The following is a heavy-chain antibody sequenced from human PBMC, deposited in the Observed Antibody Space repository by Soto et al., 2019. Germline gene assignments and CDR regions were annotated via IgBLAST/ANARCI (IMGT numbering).Heavy chain of an antibody. J-gene: IGHJ1*01. V-gene: IGHV4-31*03. CDR1: GGSISSGGYY. Sequence: PSETLSLTCTVSGGSISSGGYYWSWIRQHPGKGLEWIGYIYYSGSTYYNPSLKSRVTISVDTSKNQFSLKLSSVTAADTAVYYCASYGHYDSSGYYHPRWFQQWGQGTLVTVSS. D-gene: IGHD3-22*01. CDR2: IYYSGST. CDR3: ASYGHYDSSGYYHPRWFQQ.